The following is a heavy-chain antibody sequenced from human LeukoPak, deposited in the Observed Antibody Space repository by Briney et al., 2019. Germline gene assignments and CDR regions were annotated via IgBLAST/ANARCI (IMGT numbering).Heavy chain of an antibody. CDR1: GFTFSSYS. CDR3: AREGVNDILTGSYYFDY. J-gene: IGHJ4*02. CDR2: IRSSSNII. V-gene: IGHV3-48*04. D-gene: IGHD3-9*01. Sequence: GGSLRLSCAASGFTFSSYSMNWVRQAPGKGLEWVSYIRSSSNIIYYADSVKGRFTISRDNTKNSLYLQMDSLRAEDTAVYYCAREGVNDILTGSYYFDYWGQGTLVTVSS.